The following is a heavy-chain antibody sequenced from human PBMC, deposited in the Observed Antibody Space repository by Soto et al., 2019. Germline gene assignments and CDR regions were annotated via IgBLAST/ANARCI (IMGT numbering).Heavy chain of an antibody. J-gene: IGHJ4*02. CDR2: IRSKAYGGTT. V-gene: IGHV3-49*03. Sequence: GGSLRLSCTASGFTFGDYAMSWFRQAPGKGLEWVGFIRSKAYGGTTEYAASVKGRLTISRDDSKSIAYLQMNSLKTEDTAVYYCTREAGIAVAGTEPDRDYWGQGTLVTVSS. CDR1: GFTFGDYA. D-gene: IGHD6-19*01. CDR3: TREAGIAVAGTEPDRDY.